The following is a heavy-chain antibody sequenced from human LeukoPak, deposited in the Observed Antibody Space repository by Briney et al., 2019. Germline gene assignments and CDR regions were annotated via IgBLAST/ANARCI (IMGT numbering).Heavy chain of an antibody. D-gene: IGHD3-10*01. J-gene: IGHJ4*02. CDR2: ISGSGSST. V-gene: IGHV3-23*01. CDR1: EFTFSSYA. Sequence: GGSLRLSCAASEFTFSSYAMSWVRQAPGKGLEWVSGISGSGSSTYYADSVKGRFTISRDSSKNTVYLQMNSLRAEDTAIYYCAKADGSYKTLIDYWGQGTLVTVSS. CDR3: AKADGSYKTLIDY.